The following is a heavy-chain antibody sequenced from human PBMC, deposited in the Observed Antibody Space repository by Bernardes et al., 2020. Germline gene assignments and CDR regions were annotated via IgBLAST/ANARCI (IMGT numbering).Heavy chain of an antibody. CDR3: ASGTGFAILTRLDS. CDR1: GYSSTTYG. CDR2: ISAYNGYT. J-gene: IGHJ4*02. Sequence: ASVKVSCKASGYSSTTYGIGWVRQAPGQWLEWMGWISAYNGYTSYEEKFQDRVSMNMDSFTSTAYMELTSLRSGDTALYYCASGTGFAILTRLDSWGQGTLVTVSS. V-gene: IGHV1-18*04.